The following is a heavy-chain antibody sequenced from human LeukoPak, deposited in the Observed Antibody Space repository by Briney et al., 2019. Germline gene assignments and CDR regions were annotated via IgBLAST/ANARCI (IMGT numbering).Heavy chain of an antibody. CDR3: ATGYCSGGTCYSIY. V-gene: IGHV3-23*01. CDR2: ISGSGGDT. D-gene: IGHD2-15*01. Sequence: GGSLRLSCAASGFTFCSYAMSWVRQAPGKGLEWLSAISGSGGDTYYADSVKGRFAISRDKSKNTLYLQMNSLRAEDTAVYYCATGYCSGGTCYSIYWGQGTLVTVSS. CDR1: GFTFCSYA. J-gene: IGHJ4*02.